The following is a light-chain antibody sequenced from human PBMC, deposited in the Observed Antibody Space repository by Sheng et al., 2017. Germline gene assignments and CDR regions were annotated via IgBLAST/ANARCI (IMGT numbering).Light chain of an antibody. J-gene: IGLJ1*01. Sequence: QSMLTQPPSVSGAPGQRVTISCTGSSSNIGAGYDVHWYQHLPRTAPKLLIYGDNNRPSGVPXRFSGSKSGTSASLAITGLQTEDEADYYCSSYTSTRIQVFGTGTTVTV. CDR1: SSNIGAGYD. CDR2: GDN. V-gene: IGLV1-40*01. CDR3: SSYTSTRIQV.